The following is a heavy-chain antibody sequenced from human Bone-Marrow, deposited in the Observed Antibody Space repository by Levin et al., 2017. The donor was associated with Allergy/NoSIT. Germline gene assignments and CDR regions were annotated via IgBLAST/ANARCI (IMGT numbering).Heavy chain of an antibody. CDR3: ARRVDDSSGYYYFGY. J-gene: IGHJ4*02. CDR2: ISAYNGNT. Sequence: ASVKVSCKASGYTFTSYGISWVRQAPGQGLEWMGWISAYNGNTNYAQKLQGRVTMTTDTSTSTAYMELRSLRSDDTAVYYCARRVDDSSGYYYFGYWGQGTLVTVSS. D-gene: IGHD3-22*01. V-gene: IGHV1-18*01. CDR1: GYTFTSYG.